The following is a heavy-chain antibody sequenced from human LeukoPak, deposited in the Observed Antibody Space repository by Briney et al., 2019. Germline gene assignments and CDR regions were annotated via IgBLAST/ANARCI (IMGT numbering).Heavy chain of an antibody. CDR3: ATLNSFGNDY. D-gene: IGHD5-18*01. Sequence: GGPLRLFCAASGFPFSRFWMHWVRPPPGKGLVWDSRIDTGESTTTHADSVKGRFTISRDNAKNTVYLQINSLRVEDTAVYYCATLNSFGNDYWGQGVLVTVSS. CDR1: GFPFSRFW. J-gene: IGHJ4*02. CDR2: IDTGESTT. V-gene: IGHV3-74*01.